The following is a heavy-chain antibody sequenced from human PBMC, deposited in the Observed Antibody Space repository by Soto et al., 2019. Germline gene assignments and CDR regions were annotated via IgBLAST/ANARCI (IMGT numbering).Heavy chain of an antibody. Sequence: PGGSLRLSCAASGFTFSSYAMSWVRQAPGKGLEWVSAISGSGGSTYYADSVKGRFTISRDNSKNTLYLQMNSLRAEDTAVYYCAKSPIVVVVAARSSPFDYWGQGTLVTSPQ. V-gene: IGHV3-23*01. D-gene: IGHD2-15*01. CDR1: GFTFSSYA. CDR3: AKSPIVVVVAARSSPFDY. CDR2: ISGSGGST. J-gene: IGHJ4*02.